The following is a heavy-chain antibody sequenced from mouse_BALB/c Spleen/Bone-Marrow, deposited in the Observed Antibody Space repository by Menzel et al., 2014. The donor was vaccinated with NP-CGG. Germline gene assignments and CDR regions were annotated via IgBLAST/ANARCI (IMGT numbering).Heavy chain of an antibody. CDR3: ARTTPYAMDY. J-gene: IGHJ4*01. CDR2: ISSGGGST. V-gene: IGHV5-12-1*01. D-gene: IGHD5-5*01. Sequence: DVKLVESGGGLVKPGGSLKLSCAASGFAFSSYDMSWVRQTPEKRLEWVAYISSGGGSTYYPDTVKGRFTISRDNAKNTLYLQMSSLKSEDTAMYYCARTTPYAMDYCGQGPSVTVS. CDR1: GFAFSSYD.